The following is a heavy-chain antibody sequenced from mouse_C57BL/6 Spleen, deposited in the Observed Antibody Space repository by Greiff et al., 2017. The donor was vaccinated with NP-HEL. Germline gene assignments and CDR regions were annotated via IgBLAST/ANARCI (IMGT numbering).Heavy chain of an antibody. CDR1: GYTFTSYW. J-gene: IGHJ2*01. Sequence: QVQLKQPGAELVKPGASVKLSCKASGYTFTSYWMQWVKQRPGQGLEWIGEIDPSDSYTNYNQKFKGKATLTVDTSSSTAYMQLSSLTSEDSAVYYCARHYDYDGNYWGQGTTLTVSS. CDR2: IDPSDSYT. V-gene: IGHV1-50*01. CDR3: ARHYDYDGNY. D-gene: IGHD2-4*01.